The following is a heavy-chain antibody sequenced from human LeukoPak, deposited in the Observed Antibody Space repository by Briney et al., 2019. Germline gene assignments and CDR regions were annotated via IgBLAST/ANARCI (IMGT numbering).Heavy chain of an antibody. CDR2: ISWNSGSI. CDR1: GFTFDDYA. D-gene: IGHD1-1*01. CDR3: AKDRAEHKLESFHY. V-gene: IGHV3-9*01. J-gene: IGHJ4*02. Sequence: GRSLRLSCAASGFTFDDYAMHWVRQAPGKGLEWVSGISWNSGSIGYADSVKGRFTISRDNAKNSLYLQMNSLRAEDAAVYYCAKDRAEHKLESFHYWGQGTLVTVSS.